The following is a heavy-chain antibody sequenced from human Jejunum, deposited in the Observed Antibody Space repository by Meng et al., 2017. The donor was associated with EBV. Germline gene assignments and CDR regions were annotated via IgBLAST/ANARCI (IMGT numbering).Heavy chain of an antibody. D-gene: IGHD3-3*01. J-gene: IGHJ4*02. CDR1: GYLFSDYS. Sequence: QVQLVQSGAEVKKPGASVKISCKASGYLFSDYSIHWVRQAPGQRLEWMGWITAGNGNTKYSRRFQDRITFTRDTSATTVYMELSSLRSADTAVYYCARESYDFWSGIDSWGQGTLVTVSS. CDR2: ITAGNGNT. V-gene: IGHV1-3*01. CDR3: ARESYDFWSGIDS.